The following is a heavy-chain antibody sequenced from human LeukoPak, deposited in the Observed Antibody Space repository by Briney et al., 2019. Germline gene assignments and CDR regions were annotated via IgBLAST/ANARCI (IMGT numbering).Heavy chain of an antibody. D-gene: IGHD3-22*01. J-gene: IGHJ4*02. CDR3: ARVRFPTYYYDSSGYPLFDY. V-gene: IGHV3-48*01. Sequence: GGSLRLSCAASGFTFSSYSMNWVRQAPGKGLEWVSYISRSSSTIYYADSVKGRFTISRDNAKNSLSLQMNSLRAEDTAVYYCARVRFPTYYYDSSGYPLFDYWGQGTLVTVSS. CDR1: GFTFSSYS. CDR2: ISRSSSTI.